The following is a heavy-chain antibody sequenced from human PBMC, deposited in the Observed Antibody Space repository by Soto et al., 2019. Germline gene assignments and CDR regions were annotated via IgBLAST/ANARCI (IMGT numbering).Heavy chain of an antibody. D-gene: IGHD4-17*01. J-gene: IGHJ5*02. CDR2: IYYSGST. V-gene: IGHV4-59*08. Sequence: TLSLTCTVSGGSISSYYWSWIRQPPGKGLEWIGYIYYSGSTNYNPSLKSRVTISVDTSKNQFSLKLSSVTAADTAVYYCARPYGDYAGNWFDPWGQGTLVTVSS. CDR3: ARPYGDYAGNWFDP. CDR1: GGSISSYY.